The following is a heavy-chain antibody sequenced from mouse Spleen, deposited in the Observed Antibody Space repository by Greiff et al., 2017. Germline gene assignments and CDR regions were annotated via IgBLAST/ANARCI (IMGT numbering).Heavy chain of an antibody. D-gene: IGHD2-10*02. CDR3: ARRGYGNYPFDY. Sequence: EVKLEESGPVLVKPGASVKMSCKASGYTFTDYYMNWVKQSHGKSLEWIGVINPYNGGTSYNQKFKGKATLTVDKSSSTAYMELNSLTSEDSAVYYCARRGYGNYPFDYWGQGTTLTVSS. CDR2: INPYNGGT. CDR1: GYTFTDYY. V-gene: IGHV1-19*01. J-gene: IGHJ2*01.